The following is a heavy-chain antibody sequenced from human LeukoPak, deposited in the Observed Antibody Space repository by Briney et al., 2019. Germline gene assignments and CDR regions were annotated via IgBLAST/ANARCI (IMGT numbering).Heavy chain of an antibody. Sequence: SETLSLTCAVYGGSFSGYYWSWIRQPPGKGLEWIREINHSGSTNYNPSLKSRVTISVDTSKNQFSLKLSSVTAADTAVYYCARHNYYDSSGLLDYWGQGTLVTVSS. CDR3: ARHNYYDSSGLLDY. J-gene: IGHJ4*02. CDR1: GGSFSGYY. CDR2: INHSGST. D-gene: IGHD3-22*01. V-gene: IGHV4-34*01.